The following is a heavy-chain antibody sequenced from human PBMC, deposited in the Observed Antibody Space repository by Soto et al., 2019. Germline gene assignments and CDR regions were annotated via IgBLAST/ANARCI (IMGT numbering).Heavy chain of an antibody. D-gene: IGHD6-13*01. J-gene: IGHJ6*02. CDR1: GGSISSSSYY. CDR3: AIAAAGTRADYYYYGMDV. CDR2: IYYSGST. Sequence: QLQLQESGPGLVKPSETLSLTCTVSGGSISSSSYYWGWIRQPPGKGLEWIGSIYYSGSTYYNPSLKSRVTISVDTSKNQFSLKLSSVTAADTAVYYCAIAAAGTRADYYYYGMDVWGQGTTVTVSS. V-gene: IGHV4-39*01.